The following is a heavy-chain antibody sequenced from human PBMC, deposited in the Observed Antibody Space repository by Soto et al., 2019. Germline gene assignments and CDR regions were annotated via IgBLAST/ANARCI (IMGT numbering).Heavy chain of an antibody. Sequence: PSETLSLTCTVSGGSISSSSYYLGWIRQPSGKGLEWIGSIYYSWSTYYNPSLKSRVTIYVDTSKNQFSLKLSSVTAADTAVYYCARPQYSSSSGQTSGGYYYYYGMDVWGQGTTVT. J-gene: IGHJ6*02. CDR3: ARPQYSSSSGQTSGGYYYYYGMDV. V-gene: IGHV4-39*01. D-gene: IGHD6-6*01. CDR1: GGSISSSSYY. CDR2: IYYSWST.